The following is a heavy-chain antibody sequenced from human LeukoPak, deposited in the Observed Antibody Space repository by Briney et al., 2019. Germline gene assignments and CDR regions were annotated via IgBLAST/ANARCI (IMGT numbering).Heavy chain of an antibody. J-gene: IGHJ3*02. Sequence: GASVKVSCKASGYTFTSYGISWVRQAPGQGLEWMGWISVYNGNTNYAQKLQGRVTMTTDTSTSTAYMELRSLRSDDTAVYYCARAPMIVVVTYAFDIWGQGTMVTVSS. D-gene: IGHD3-22*01. CDR1: GYTFTSYG. V-gene: IGHV1-18*01. CDR3: ARAPMIVVVTYAFDI. CDR2: ISVYNGNT.